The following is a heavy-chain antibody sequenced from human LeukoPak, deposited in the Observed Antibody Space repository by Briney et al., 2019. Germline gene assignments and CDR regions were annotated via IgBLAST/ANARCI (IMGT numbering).Heavy chain of an antibody. J-gene: IGHJ6*03. Sequence: GGSLRLSCAASGFTFINYWMSWIRQAPGKGLEWVANIKQDGSEKYYVDSVKGRFTISRDNAKNSLYLQMNSLKTEDTAVYYCTRRHDYYYYYMDVWGKGTTVTVSS. CDR3: TRRHDYYYYYMDV. V-gene: IGHV3-7*03. CDR2: IKQDGSEK. CDR1: GFTFINYW.